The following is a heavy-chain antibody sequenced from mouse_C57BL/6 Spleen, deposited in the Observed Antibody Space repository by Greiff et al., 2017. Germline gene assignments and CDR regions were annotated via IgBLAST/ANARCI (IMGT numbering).Heavy chain of an antibody. CDR2: IDPETGGT. CDR3: TRYGSSYDWYFDV. D-gene: IGHD1-1*01. V-gene: IGHV1-15*01. CDR1: GYTFTDYE. J-gene: IGHJ1*03. Sequence: VQGVESGAELVRPGASVTLSCKASGYTFTDYEMHWVKQTPVHGLEWIGAIDPETGGTAYNQKFKGKAILTADKSSSTAYMELRSLTSEDSAVYYCTRYGSSYDWYFDVWGTGTTVTVSS.